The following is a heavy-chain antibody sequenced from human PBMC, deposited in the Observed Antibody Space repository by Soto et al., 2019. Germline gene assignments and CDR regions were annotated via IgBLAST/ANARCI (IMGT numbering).Heavy chain of an antibody. Sequence: GGSLRLSCAASGFTFSSYGMHWVRQAPGKGLEWVAVISYDGSNKYYADSVKGRFTISRDNSKNTLYLQMNSLRAEDTAVYYCAKDLRGGATIWFGELSPIDYWGQGTLVTVSS. CDR1: GFTFSSYG. CDR3: AKDLRGGATIWFGELSPIDY. D-gene: IGHD3-10*01. CDR2: ISYDGSNK. V-gene: IGHV3-30*18. J-gene: IGHJ4*02.